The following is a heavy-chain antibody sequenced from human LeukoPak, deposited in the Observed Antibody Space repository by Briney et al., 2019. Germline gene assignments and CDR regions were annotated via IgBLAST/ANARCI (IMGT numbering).Heavy chain of an antibody. CDR3: ARGLPRLRYCSGGSCPRAEYFQH. Sequence: SETLSLTCAVSGGSISSSNWWSWVRQPPGKGLEWIGEIYHSGSTNYNPSLKSRVTISVDKSKNQFSLKLSSVTAADTAVYYCARGLPRLRYCSGGSCPRAEYFQHWGQGTLVTVSS. J-gene: IGHJ1*01. D-gene: IGHD2-15*01. V-gene: IGHV4-4*02. CDR2: IYHSGST. CDR1: GGSISSSNW.